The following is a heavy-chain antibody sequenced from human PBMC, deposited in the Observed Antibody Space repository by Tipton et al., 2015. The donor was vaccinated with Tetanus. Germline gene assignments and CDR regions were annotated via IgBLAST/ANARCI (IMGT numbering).Heavy chain of an antibody. CDR2: INPNSGGT. D-gene: IGHD3-10*01. CDR1: GYTFTGYY. CDR3: ARDRGPAPIDRGPAESFWFDP. J-gene: IGHJ5*02. Sequence: QVQLVQSGAEVKKPGASVKVSCKASGYTFTGYYMHWVRQAPGQGLEWMGWINPNSGGTNYAQKFQGRVTMTRDTSISTAYMEVSRLRSDDTAIYYCARDRGPAPIDRGPAESFWFDPWGQGTLVTVSS. V-gene: IGHV1-2*02.